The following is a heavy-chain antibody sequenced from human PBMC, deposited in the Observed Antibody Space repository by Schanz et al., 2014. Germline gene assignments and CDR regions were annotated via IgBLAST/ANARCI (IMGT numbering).Heavy chain of an antibody. J-gene: IGHJ4*02. CDR3: ARAPTAYCSDTSCLGTPFDY. CDR2: INPSGGGT. CDR1: GYTFTSYG. Sequence: QVQLVQSGAEVKKPGASVKVSCKASGYTFTSYGIKWVRQAPGQGLEWMGIINPSGGGTSYALRFQDRVTVTRDTSRSTVYMELSSLRSEDTAVYYCARAPTAYCSDTSCLGTPFDYWGQGTLVTVSS. V-gene: IGHV1-46*03. D-gene: IGHD2-2*01.